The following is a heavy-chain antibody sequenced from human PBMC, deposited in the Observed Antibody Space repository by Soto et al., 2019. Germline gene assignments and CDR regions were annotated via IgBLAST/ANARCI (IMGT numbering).Heavy chain of an antibody. V-gene: IGHV1-18*04. CDR1: GYTFTSYG. Sequence: ASVKGSCKASGYTFTSYGIGWVRQAPGQGLEWMGWISAYNGNTNYAQKLQGRVTMTTDTSTSTAYMELRSLRSDDTAVYYCARDGINFRGATDDAFDIWGQGTMVTVSS. CDR2: ISAYNGNT. D-gene: IGHD1-26*01. J-gene: IGHJ3*02. CDR3: ARDGINFRGATDDAFDI.